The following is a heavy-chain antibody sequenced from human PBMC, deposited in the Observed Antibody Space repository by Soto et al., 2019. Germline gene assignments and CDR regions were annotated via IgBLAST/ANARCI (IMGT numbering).Heavy chain of an antibody. J-gene: IGHJ4*02. D-gene: IGHD2-15*01. CDR3: AKDLYPHPLGYCSGGSCFTPWL. CDR2: ISGSGGST. V-gene: IGHV3-23*01. CDR1: GFTFSSYA. Sequence: GGSLRLSCAASGFTFSSYAMSWVRQAPGKGLEWVSAISGSGGSTYYADTVKGRFTISRDNSKNTLYLQMNSLRAEDTAVYYCAKDLYPHPLGYCSGGSCFTPWLWGQGTLVTVSS.